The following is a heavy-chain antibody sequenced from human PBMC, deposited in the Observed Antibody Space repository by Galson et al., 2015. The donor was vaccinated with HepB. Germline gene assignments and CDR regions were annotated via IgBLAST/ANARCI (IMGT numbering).Heavy chain of an antibody. J-gene: IGHJ4*02. Sequence: TLSLTCTVSGGSISSGDYYWSWIRQPPGKGLEWIGYIYYSGSTYYNPSLKSRVTISVDTSKNQFSLKLSSVTAADTAVYYCARELATATFDYWGQGTLVTVSS. CDR1: GGSISSGDYY. D-gene: IGHD4-17*01. CDR3: ARELATATFDY. V-gene: IGHV4-30-4*01. CDR2: IYYSGST.